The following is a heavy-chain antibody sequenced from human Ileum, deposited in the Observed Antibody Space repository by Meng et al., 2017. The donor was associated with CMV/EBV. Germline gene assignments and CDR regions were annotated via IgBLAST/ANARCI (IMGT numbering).Heavy chain of an antibody. J-gene: IGHJ4*02. CDR1: GYKFTDYY. V-gene: IGHV1-46*01. D-gene: IGHD3-16*01. CDR3: ARGTQGAYLDI. CDR2: INPSRGIT. Sequence: SCKASGYKFTDYYLHWVRQAPGQGLEWIGIINPSRGITNFAQKFRDRLTMTRDTSTTTVYMELSSLTSDDTAVYYCARGTQGAYLDIWGQGTLVTVSS.